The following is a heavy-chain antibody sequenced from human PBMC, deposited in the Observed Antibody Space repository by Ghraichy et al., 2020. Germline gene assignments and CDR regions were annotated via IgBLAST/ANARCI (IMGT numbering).Heavy chain of an antibody. Sequence: ASVKVSCKASGYTFTGYYMHWVRQAPGQGLEWMGWINPNSGGTNYAQKFQGRVTMTRDTSISTAYMELSRLRSDDTAVYYCARVDGYSSGWRWFDPWGQGTLVTVSS. CDR3: ARVDGYSSGWRWFDP. CDR1: GYTFTGYY. V-gene: IGHV1-2*02. J-gene: IGHJ5*02. D-gene: IGHD6-19*01. CDR2: INPNSGGT.